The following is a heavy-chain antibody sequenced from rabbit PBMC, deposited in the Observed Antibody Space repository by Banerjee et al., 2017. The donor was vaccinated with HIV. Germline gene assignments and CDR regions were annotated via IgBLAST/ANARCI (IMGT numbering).Heavy chain of an antibody. Sequence: QEQLEESGGGLVQPEGSLTLTCTASGFSFSSSYYMCWLRQAPGKGLEWIGCIDTGSSGSTYYASWAKGRFTISKASSTTVTLQMASLTAADTATYFCARSADAGCAYALWGQGTLVTVS. V-gene: IGHV1S45*01. CDR2: IDTGSSGST. CDR3: ARSADAGCAYAL. J-gene: IGHJ3*01. CDR1: GFSFSSSYY. D-gene: IGHD6-1*01.